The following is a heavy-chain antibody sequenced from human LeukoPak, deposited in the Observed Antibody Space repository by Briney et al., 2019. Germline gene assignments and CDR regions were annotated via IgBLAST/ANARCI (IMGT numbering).Heavy chain of an antibody. CDR2: IIPILGIA. D-gene: IGHD3-10*01. CDR1: VGTFSSYA. J-gene: IGHJ4*02. CDR3: ARETLWFAELLSIDY. Sequence: ASVKVSCKASVGTFSSYAISWVRQAPGQGLEWVGRIIPILGIANYAQKFQGRVTITADKSTSTAYMELSSLRSEDTAVYYCARETLWFAELLSIDYWGQGTLVTVSS. V-gene: IGHV1-69*04.